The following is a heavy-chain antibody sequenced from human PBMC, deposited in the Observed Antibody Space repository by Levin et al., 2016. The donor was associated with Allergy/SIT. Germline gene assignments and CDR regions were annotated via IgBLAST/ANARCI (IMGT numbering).Heavy chain of an antibody. CDR3: ARGRGSPGKYNIRGLYYMDV. V-gene: IGHV4-34*01. CDR2: INHSGST. J-gene: IGHJ6*03. D-gene: IGHD2/OR15-2a*01. Sequence: WIRQPPGKGLEWIGEINHSGSTNYNPSLKSRVTISVDTSKNQFSLKLSSVTAADTAVYYCARGRGSPGKYNIRGLYYMDVWGKGTTVTVSS.